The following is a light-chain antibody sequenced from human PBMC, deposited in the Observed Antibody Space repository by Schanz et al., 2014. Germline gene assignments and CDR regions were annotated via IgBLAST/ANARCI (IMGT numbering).Light chain of an antibody. Sequence: QSALTQPPSASGSPGQSVTISCTGTSSDIGRYNYVSWYQHHPGKAPKLMIYEVNKRPSGVPDRFSGSKSGNTASLTVSGLQAEDEADYYCSSYAGSNNLYVVFGGGTKLTVL. J-gene: IGLJ2*01. CDR2: EVN. V-gene: IGLV2-8*01. CDR1: SSDIGRYNY. CDR3: SSYAGSNNLYVV.